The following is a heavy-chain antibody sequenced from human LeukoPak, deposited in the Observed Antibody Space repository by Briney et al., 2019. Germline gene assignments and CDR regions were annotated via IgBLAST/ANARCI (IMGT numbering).Heavy chain of an antibody. Sequence: SETLSLTCTVSGGSITSGGYYWGWLRQPPGQGLEWIGYIYNRGSTYYNPSLESRISISLDTSTNQFSLKLYSVTAADTAVYYCAGIVLVAAVQFDYWGQGTLVTVSS. CDR1: GGSITSGGYY. CDR3: AGIVLVAAVQFDY. D-gene: IGHD2-2*01. V-gene: IGHV4-31*03. CDR2: IYNRGST. J-gene: IGHJ4*02.